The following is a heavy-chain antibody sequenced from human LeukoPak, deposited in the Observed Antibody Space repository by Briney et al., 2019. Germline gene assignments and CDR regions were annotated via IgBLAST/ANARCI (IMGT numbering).Heavy chain of an antibody. D-gene: IGHD2-2*01. V-gene: IGHV3-23*01. CDR3: VKDGHCTHTSCYYFDY. J-gene: IGHJ4*02. Sequence: GGSLRLSCAASGFTFSTYAMSWVRQAPGKGLEWVSGVSGSTGSTYYADSVKGRFTISRDNSKNTLFLQMNSLGAEDTAVYYCVKDGHCTHTSCYYFDYWGQGTLVTVSS. CDR2: VSGSTGST. CDR1: GFTFSTYA.